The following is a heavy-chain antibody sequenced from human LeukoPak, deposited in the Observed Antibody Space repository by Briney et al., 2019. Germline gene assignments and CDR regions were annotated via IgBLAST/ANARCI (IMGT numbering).Heavy chain of an antibody. CDR2: INPNSGGT. CDR3: ARVGPYSYGMDV. V-gene: IGHV1-2*02. CDR1: EYTFTGYY. Sequence: ASVKVSCKSFEYTFTGYYMHWVRQAPGQGLEWMGWINPNSGGTNYAQKFQGRVTMTRDTSISTAYMEVSRLTSDDTAVYYCARVGPYSYGMDVWGQGTTVTVSS. J-gene: IGHJ6*02.